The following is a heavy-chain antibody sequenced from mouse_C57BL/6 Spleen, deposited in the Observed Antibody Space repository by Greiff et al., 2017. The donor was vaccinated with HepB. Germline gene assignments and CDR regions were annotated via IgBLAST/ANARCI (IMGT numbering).Heavy chain of an antibody. J-gene: IGHJ3*01. CDR1: GYAFTNYL. CDR2: INPGSGGT. V-gene: IGHV1-54*01. D-gene: IGHD2-5*01. Sequence: VKVVESGAELVRPGTSVKVSCKASGYAFTNYLIEWVKQRPGQGLEWIGVINPGSGGTNYNEKFKGKATLTADKSSSTAYMQLSSLTSEDSAVYFCARDYSNYAWFAYWGQGTLVTVSA. CDR3: ARDYSNYAWFAY.